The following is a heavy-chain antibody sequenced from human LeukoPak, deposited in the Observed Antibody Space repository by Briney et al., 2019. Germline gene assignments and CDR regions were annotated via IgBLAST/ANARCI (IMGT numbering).Heavy chain of an antibody. CDR1: GGSISSENW. CDR3: AREEYDILTGYSPGGYFDL. Sequence: PSGTLSLTCAVSGGSISSENWWSWVRQPPGKGLEWIGEIYHSGGTNYNPSLKSRVTVSVDKSTNQFSLTLTSVTAADTAVYYCAREEYDILTGYSPGGYFDLWGRGTLVTVSS. J-gene: IGHJ2*01. CDR2: IYHSGGT. V-gene: IGHV4-4*02. D-gene: IGHD3-9*01.